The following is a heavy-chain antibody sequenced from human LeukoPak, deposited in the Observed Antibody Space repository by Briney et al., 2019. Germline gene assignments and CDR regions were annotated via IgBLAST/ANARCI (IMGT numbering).Heavy chain of an antibody. CDR2: IYYSGST. V-gene: IGHV4-38-2*02. D-gene: IGHD1-14*01. Sequence: SETLSLTCTVSGYSISSGYYWGWIRQPPGKGLEWIGSIYYSGSTYYNPSLKSRVTISVDTSKNQFSLKLSSVTAADTAVYYCARHTGPGVNPYFDYWGQGTLVTVSS. CDR3: ARHTGPGVNPYFDY. J-gene: IGHJ4*02. CDR1: GYSISSGYY.